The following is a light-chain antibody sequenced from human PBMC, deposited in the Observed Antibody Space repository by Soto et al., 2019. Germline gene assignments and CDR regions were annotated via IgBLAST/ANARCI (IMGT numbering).Light chain of an antibody. J-gene: IGKJ1*01. CDR1: QSVSSNY. Sequence: EIALTQSPGTLALSPGERATLSCRASQSVSSNYLAWYQQKPGQAPRLLIYGASSRATGTPDRFSGSGSGTDFTLTISRLEPEDFAVYHCQQYITATETFGQGTKVDIK. CDR2: GAS. V-gene: IGKV3-20*01. CDR3: QQYITATET.